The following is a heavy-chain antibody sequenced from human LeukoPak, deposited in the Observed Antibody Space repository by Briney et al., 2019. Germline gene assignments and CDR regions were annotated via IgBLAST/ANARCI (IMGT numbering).Heavy chain of an antibody. Sequence: GGSLRLSCSASGFTFSSYAMHWVRQAPGKGLEYVSAISSNGGSTYYADSVKGRFTISRDNSKNTLYLQMSSLRAEDTAVYYCVKGRAAGTFDYWGQGTLVTVSS. CDR2: ISSNGGST. CDR1: GFTFSSYA. CDR3: VKGRAAGTFDY. D-gene: IGHD6-13*01. V-gene: IGHV3-64D*09. J-gene: IGHJ4*02.